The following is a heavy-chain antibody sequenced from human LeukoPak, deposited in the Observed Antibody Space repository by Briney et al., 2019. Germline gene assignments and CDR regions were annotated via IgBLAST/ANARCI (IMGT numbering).Heavy chain of an antibody. V-gene: IGHV3-21*01. CDR1: GFTFGDYS. D-gene: IGHD2-21*01. J-gene: IGHJ4*02. CDR3: ASARLVVRVLKDYFDY. Sequence: PGGSLRLSCAASGFTFGDYSMNWVRQAPGKGLEWVSSISFTSSCVHYADSVKGRFTISRDNAKNSLYLQMNSLRTEDTAVYYCASARLVVRVLKDYFDYWGQGTLVTVSS. CDR2: ISFTSSCV.